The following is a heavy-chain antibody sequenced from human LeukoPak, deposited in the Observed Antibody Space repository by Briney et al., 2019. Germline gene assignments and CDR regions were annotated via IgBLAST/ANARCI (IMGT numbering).Heavy chain of an antibody. CDR1: GFTFSSYA. CDR3: GKTTTGYSSGRNPAWPVDY. V-gene: IGHV3-23*01. D-gene: IGHD6-19*01. Sequence: GGSLRLSCTASGFTFSSYAMYWVRQAPGKGLEWVSGIFGSGGSAHYADSVKGRFTISRDNSQNTVCLQMNSLRAEDTAVYYCGKTTTGYSSGRNPAWPVDYWGQGTLVTVSS. J-gene: IGHJ4*02. CDR2: IFGSGGSA.